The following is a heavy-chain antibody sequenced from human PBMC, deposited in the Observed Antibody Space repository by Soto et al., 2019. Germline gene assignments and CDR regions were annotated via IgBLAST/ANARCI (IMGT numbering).Heavy chain of an antibody. CDR1: GGSFSGYY. Sequence: SETLSLTCAVYGGSFSGYYWSWIRQPPGKGLEWIGEINHSGSTNYNPSLKSRVTISVDTSKNQFSLKLSSVTAADTAVYYCASDSSSWYSDYYYYGMDVWGQGTTVT. CDR2: INHSGST. J-gene: IGHJ6*02. V-gene: IGHV4-34*01. D-gene: IGHD6-13*01. CDR3: ASDSSSWYSDYYYYGMDV.